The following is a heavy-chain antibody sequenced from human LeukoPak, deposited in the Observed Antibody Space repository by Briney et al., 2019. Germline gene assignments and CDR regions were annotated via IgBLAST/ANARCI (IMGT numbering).Heavy chain of an antibody. CDR3: ARPPTHYYYYMDV. J-gene: IGHJ6*03. Sequence: PSETLSLTCAVYGGSFSGYYWSWIRQPPGKGLEWIGEINHSGSTNYNPSLKSRVTISVDTSKNQFSLKLSSVTAADTAVYYCARPPTHYYYYMDVWGKGTTVTVSS. V-gene: IGHV4-34*01. CDR2: INHSGST. CDR1: GGSFSGYY.